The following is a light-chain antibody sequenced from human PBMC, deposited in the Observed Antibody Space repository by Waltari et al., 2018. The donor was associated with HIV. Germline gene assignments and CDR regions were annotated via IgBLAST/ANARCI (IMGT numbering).Light chain of an antibody. Sequence: SYELTPPPSVSVSPGQTARITCSGDALPKPYAYWYQQRPGQAPVLVIYKDTERPSGIPERFSGSSSGTTATLTIIGVQAQDEADYHCQSADSNASLWVFGGGTKLTVL. CDR3: QSADSNASLWV. J-gene: IGLJ3*02. V-gene: IGLV3-25*03. CDR1: ALPKPY. CDR2: KDT.